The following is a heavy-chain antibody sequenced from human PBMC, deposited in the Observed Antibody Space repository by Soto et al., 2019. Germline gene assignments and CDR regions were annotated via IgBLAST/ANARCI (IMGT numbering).Heavy chain of an antibody. Sequence: QVQLVQSGAEVKKPGASVKVSCKASGYTFSTYGFSWVRQAPGQGLEWMGWIGADNGDTNYAQNFQGRVTMTTDTSTTSSYMELRGLTSDDSAVYFCARYSKGAEGFDPWGQGTLVTVSS. V-gene: IGHV1-18*01. CDR1: GYTFSTYG. CDR3: ARYSKGAEGFDP. D-gene: IGHD2-21*01. CDR2: IGADNGDT. J-gene: IGHJ5*02.